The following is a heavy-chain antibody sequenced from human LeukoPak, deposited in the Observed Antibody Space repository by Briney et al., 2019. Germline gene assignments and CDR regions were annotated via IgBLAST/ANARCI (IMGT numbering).Heavy chain of an antibody. J-gene: IGHJ4*02. V-gene: IGHV4-59*08. CDR3: ARHMYSTSPYFDY. D-gene: IGHD6-13*01. CDR1: GGSISSYY. CDR2: IYYSGST. Sequence: SETLSLTCTVSGGSISSYYWSWIRQPPGKGLEWIGYIYYSGSTNYNPSLKSRVTMSVDTSKNQFSLKLSSVTAADTAVYYCARHMYSTSPYFDYWAQGTLVTVSS.